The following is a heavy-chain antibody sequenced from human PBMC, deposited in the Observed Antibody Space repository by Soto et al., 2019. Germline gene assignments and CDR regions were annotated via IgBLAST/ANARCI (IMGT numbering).Heavy chain of an antibody. Sequence: VNGTFEACRYTFACYASSWVRQAPGQGLEWMGWISAYNGNTNNAQNLEGRITMTTDTSTSTAYMDLRSLRSDDMAVYSCAVCCGELPPFDYWGQGTLVTVSS. CDR3: AVCCGELPPFDY. CDR2: ISAYNGNT. D-gene: IGHD3-10*01. J-gene: IGHJ4*02. V-gene: IGHV1-18*03. CDR1: RYTFACYA.